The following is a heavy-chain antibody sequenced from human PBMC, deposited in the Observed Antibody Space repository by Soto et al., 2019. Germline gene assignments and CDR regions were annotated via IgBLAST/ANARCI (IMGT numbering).Heavy chain of an antibody. D-gene: IGHD5-12*01. CDR1: GYTFTSYG. V-gene: IGHV1-18*04. CDR3: ARNRGYSGYACFDY. J-gene: IGHJ4*02. Sequence: QVQLVQSGAEVKKPGASVTVSCKPSGYTFTSYGISWLRQAPVQGLEWMGWISAYTGNTNYAQKLQGRVTMTTDTSTSTAYMELRSRRSDDTAVYYWARNRGYSGYACFDYWGKGTLVTVSS. CDR2: ISAYTGNT.